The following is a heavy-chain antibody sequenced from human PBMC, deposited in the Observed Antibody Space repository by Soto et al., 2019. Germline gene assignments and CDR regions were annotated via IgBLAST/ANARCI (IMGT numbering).Heavy chain of an antibody. J-gene: IGHJ4*02. D-gene: IGHD3-16*01. CDR3: ASAGGERHTVGVDY. V-gene: IGHV1-69*13. CDR1: GGTFSSYA. Sequence: SVKVSCKASGGTFSSYAISWVRQAPGQGLEWMRGIIPIFGTANYAQKFQGRVTITADESTSTAYMELSSLRSEDTAVYYCASAGGERHTVGVDYWGQGTLVTVSS. CDR2: IIPIFGTA.